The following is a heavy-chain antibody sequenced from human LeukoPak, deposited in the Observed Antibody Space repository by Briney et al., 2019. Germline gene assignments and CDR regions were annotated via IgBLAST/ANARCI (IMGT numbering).Heavy chain of an antibody. Sequence: SETLSLTCTVSGGSISSSSYYWGWIRQPPGKGLEWIGSIYYSGSTYYNPSLKSRVTISVDTSKNQFSLKLSSVTAADTAVYYCAREVDYYDSSGPGPGHWFDPWGQETLVTVSS. CDR2: IYYSGST. CDR1: GGSISSSSYY. J-gene: IGHJ5*02. D-gene: IGHD3-22*01. V-gene: IGHV4-39*02. CDR3: AREVDYYDSSGPGPGHWFDP.